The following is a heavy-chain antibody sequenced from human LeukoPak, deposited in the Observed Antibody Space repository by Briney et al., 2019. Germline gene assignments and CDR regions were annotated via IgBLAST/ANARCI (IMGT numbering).Heavy chain of an antibody. V-gene: IGHV1-18*01. CDR1: YD. Sequence: YDXNWVRQATGQGLEWMGWISAYNGNTNYAQKLQGRVTMTTDTSTSTAYMELRSLRSDDTAVYYCARSGIAAAIDYWGQGTLVTVSS. CDR3: ARSGIAAAIDY. J-gene: IGHJ4*02. CDR2: ISAYNGNT. D-gene: IGHD6-13*01.